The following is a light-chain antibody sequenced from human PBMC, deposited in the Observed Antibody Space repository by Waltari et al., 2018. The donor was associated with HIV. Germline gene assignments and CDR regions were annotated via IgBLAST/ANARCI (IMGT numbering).Light chain of an antibody. CDR1: SSNIGAGHE. J-gene: IGLJ3*02. Sequence: QSVLTQPPSVSGAPGQRVTFSCPGSSSNIGAGHEVHWYQQLPGTDPKHPIYGNNNRPSGVPDRFSGSKSGTSASLAITGLQAEDEGDYYCQSYDSSLSGPVFGGGTKLTVL. V-gene: IGLV1-40*01. CDR3: QSYDSSLSGPV. CDR2: GNN.